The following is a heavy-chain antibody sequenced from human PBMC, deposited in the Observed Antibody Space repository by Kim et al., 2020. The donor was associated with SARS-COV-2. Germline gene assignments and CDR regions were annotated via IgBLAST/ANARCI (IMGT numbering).Heavy chain of an antibody. V-gene: IGHV4-39*01. CDR1: GGSISSSSYY. CDR3: ASSIYGDYFFPLGWFDP. Sequence: SETLSLTCTVSGGSISSSSYYWGWIRQPPGKGLEWIGSIYYSGSTYYNPSLKSRVTISVDTSKNQFSLKLSSVTAADTAVYYCASSIYGDYFFPLGWFDPWGQGTLVTVSS. J-gene: IGHJ5*02. CDR2: IYYSGST. D-gene: IGHD4-17*01.